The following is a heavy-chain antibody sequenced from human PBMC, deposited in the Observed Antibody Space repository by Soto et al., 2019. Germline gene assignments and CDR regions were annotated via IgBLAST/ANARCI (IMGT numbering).Heavy chain of an antibody. CDR1: GYTFTSYG. J-gene: IGHJ5*02. CDR3: AIEGGWQPDA. D-gene: IGHD6-19*01. CDR2: ISAYNGNT. V-gene: IGHV1-18*01. Sequence: QVQLVQSGAEVKKPGASVKVSCKASGYTFTSYGICWVRQAPGQGLEWMGWISAYNGNTNNAQKLQDTVTMHTDTSTSIAYMELRSLRADDKAVYYCAIEGGWQPDAWGQGTLVTVSS.